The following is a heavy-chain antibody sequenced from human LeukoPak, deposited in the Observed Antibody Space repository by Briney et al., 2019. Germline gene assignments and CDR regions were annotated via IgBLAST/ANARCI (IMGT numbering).Heavy chain of an antibody. V-gene: IGHV1-8*02. CDR1: GYTFTDYS. CDR3: ARAPWRGNAARRSSSRGANWFDP. CDR2: INPNSGNT. Sequence: ASVKVSCKTSGYTFTDYSIHWVRQAPGQGLEWMGFINPNSGNTGYAQKFQGRVTMTRNTSISTAYMELSSLRSEDTAVYYCARAPWRGNAARRSSSRGANWFDPWGQGTLVTVSS. J-gene: IGHJ5*02. D-gene: IGHD6-6*01.